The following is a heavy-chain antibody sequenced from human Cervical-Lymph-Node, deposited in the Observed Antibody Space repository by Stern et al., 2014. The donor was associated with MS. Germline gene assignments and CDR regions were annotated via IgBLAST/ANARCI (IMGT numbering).Heavy chain of an antibody. CDR2: FDAEHGET. CDR1: GYTLSEIS. Sequence: QLVQSGAEVKKPGASVKVSCKVSGYTLSEISMHWVRPAPGKGLEWMGGFDAEHGETRYAQKFQGRVTMAEYRSTDTAYMDLSSLRSEDTAVYYCATHRGRVTYYYGMDVWGQGTTVTVSS. V-gene: IGHV1-24*01. J-gene: IGHJ6*02. CDR3: ATHRGRVTYYYGMDV. D-gene: IGHD2-21*02.